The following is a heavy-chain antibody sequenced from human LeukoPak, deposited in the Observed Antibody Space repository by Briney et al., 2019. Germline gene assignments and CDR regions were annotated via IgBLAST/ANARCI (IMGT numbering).Heavy chain of an antibody. D-gene: IGHD6-19*01. CDR1: GYTFTSYG. CDR2: ISAYNGNT. Sequence: EASVKVSCKASGYTFTSYGISWVRQAPGQGPEWMGWISAYNGNTNYAQKLQGRVTMTTDTSTNTAYMELRSLRSDDTAVYYCARDGPQSQWLVYYYYYGMDVWGQGTTVTVSS. CDR3: ARDGPQSQWLVYYYYYGMDV. V-gene: IGHV1-18*01. J-gene: IGHJ6*02.